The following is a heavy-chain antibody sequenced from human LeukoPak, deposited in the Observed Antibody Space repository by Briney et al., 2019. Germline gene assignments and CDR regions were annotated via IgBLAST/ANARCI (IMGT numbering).Heavy chain of an antibody. V-gene: IGHV3-33*01. CDR2: IWYDGSNK. CDR3: ARGKPAFDP. J-gene: IGHJ5*02. Sequence: GGSLRLSCAASGFSFSSYGMHWVRQAPGKGLEWVAVIWYDGSNKYYADSVKGRFTISRDNSKNTVYLQMNSLRAEDTAVYYCARGKPAFDPWGQGTLVTVSS. CDR1: GFSFSSYG.